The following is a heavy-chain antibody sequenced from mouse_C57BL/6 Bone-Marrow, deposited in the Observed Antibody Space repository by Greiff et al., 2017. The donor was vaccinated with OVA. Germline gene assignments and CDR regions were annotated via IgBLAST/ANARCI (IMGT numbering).Heavy chain of an antibody. Sequence: QVQLKQPGAELVKPGASVKMSCKASGYTFTSYWITWVKQRPGQGLEWIGDIYPGSGSTNYNEKFKSKATLTVDTSSSTASMQLSSLTSEDSAVYYCARNDYDGRGFAYWGQGTLVTVSA. CDR2: IYPGSGST. J-gene: IGHJ3*01. CDR1: GYTFTSYW. CDR3: ARNDYDGRGFAY. D-gene: IGHD2-4*01. V-gene: IGHV1-55*01.